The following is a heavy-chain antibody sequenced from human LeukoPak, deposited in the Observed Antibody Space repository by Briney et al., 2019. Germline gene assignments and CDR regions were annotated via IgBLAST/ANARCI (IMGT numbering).Heavy chain of an antibody. V-gene: IGHV4-59*12. Sequence: SETLSLTCTVSGGSISSYYWSWIRQPPGKGLEWIGYIYYSGSTYYNPSLKSRVTISVDTSKNQFSLKLSSVTAADTAVYYCARVLAASRYYYGMDVWGQGTTVTVSS. CDR3: ARVLAASRYYYGMDV. D-gene: IGHD2/OR15-2a*01. CDR1: GGSISSYY. CDR2: IYYSGST. J-gene: IGHJ6*02.